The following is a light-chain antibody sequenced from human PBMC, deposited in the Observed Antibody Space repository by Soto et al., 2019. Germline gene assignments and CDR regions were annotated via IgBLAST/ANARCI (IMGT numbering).Light chain of an antibody. CDR3: QRYGSLPYT. J-gene: IGKJ2*01. Sequence: EIVLTQSPGTLSLSPGEGATLSCRASQNVSSSYLAWYQQKPGQAPRLLIYDASSRATGIPDRFSGSGSGTDFTLTISRLEPEDFAVYYCQRYGSLPYTFGQGTKLEIK. CDR1: QNVSSSY. V-gene: IGKV3-20*01. CDR2: DAS.